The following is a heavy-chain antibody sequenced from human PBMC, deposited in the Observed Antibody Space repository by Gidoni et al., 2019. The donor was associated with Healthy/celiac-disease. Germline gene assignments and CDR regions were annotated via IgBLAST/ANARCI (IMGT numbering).Heavy chain of an antibody. Sequence: QVQLVESGGGVVQPGRSLRLSCAASGFTFSSYGMPWVRQAPGKGLEWVAVIWYDGSNKYYADSVKGRFTISRDNSKNTLYLQMNSLRAEDTAVYYCARGNYDFWSGYSLFDAFDIWGQGTMVTVSS. V-gene: IGHV3-33*01. CDR3: ARGNYDFWSGYSLFDAFDI. CDR1: GFTFSSYG. J-gene: IGHJ3*02. D-gene: IGHD3-3*01. CDR2: IWYDGSNK.